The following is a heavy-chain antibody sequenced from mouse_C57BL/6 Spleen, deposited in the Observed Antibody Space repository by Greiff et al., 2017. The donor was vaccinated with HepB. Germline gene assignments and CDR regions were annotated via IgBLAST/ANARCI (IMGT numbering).Heavy chain of an antibody. CDR3: ARHWDENYFDY. CDR2: INPYNGGT. CDR1: GYTFTDYY. Sequence: VQLQQSGPVLVKPGASVKMSCKASGYTFTDYYMNWVKQSHGKSLEWIGVINPYNGGTSYNQKFKGKATLTVDKSSSTAYMELNSLTSEDSAVYYCARHWDENYFDYWGQGTTLTVSS. V-gene: IGHV1-19*01. J-gene: IGHJ2*01. D-gene: IGHD4-1*01.